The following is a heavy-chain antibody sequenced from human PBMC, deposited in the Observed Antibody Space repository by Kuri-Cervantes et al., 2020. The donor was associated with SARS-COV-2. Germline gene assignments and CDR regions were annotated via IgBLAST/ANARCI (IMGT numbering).Heavy chain of an antibody. V-gene: IGHV1-69*05. Sequence: SVKVCCKASGGTFSSYAISWVRQAPGQGLEWMGGIIPIFGTANYAQKFQGRVTITTDESTSTVYMELSSLTSEDTAIYYCYCAPKEGFDSWGQGTLVTVSS. CDR2: IIPIFGTA. CDR1: GGTFSSYA. D-gene: IGHD2-21*01. CDR3: YCAPKEGFDS. J-gene: IGHJ4*02.